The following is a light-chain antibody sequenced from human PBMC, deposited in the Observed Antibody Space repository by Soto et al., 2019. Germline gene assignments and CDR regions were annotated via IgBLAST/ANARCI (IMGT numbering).Light chain of an antibody. V-gene: IGLV7-43*01. Sequence: QSVVTQEPSLTVSPGGTVTLTCASSTGTVTSGYYLNWFQQQPGQAPRPLIYSKSNKHSWTPARFSGSLLGGKAALTLSGVQPEDEAEYYCLLYYGGAKAVFGGGTKLTVL. J-gene: IGLJ2*01. CDR1: TGTVTSGYY. CDR2: SKS. CDR3: LLYYGGAKAV.